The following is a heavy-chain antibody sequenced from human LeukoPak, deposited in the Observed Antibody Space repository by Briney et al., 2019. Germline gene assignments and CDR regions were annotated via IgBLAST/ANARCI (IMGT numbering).Heavy chain of an antibody. D-gene: IGHD6-13*01. CDR3: AKVSRAAAGRGLFDY. Sequence: GRSLRLSCAASGFAFADYAMHWVRPAPGKGLEWVSGISWNSGSIGYADSVKGRFTNSRDNAKNSLYLQMNSLRAEVTALYFCAKVSRAAAGRGLFDYWGQGTLVTVSS. CDR1: GFAFADYA. J-gene: IGHJ4*02. V-gene: IGHV3-9*01. CDR2: ISWNSGSI.